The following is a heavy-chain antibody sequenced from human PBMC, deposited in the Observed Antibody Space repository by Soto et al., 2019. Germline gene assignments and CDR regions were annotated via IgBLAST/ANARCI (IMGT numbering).Heavy chain of an antibody. V-gene: IGHV1-3*01. CDR1: GYTFTRYT. CDR3: ARRPLEPRIYYYYGMDV. J-gene: IGHJ6*02. Sequence: ASVKVSCKASGYTFTRYTMNWVRQAPGQRLEWMGWINPDNGNTKSSQKFQDRVIITRDTSASTAYMDLSSLRSEDTAVYYCARRPLEPRIYYYYGMDVWGQGTTVTVSS. CDR2: INPDNGNT. D-gene: IGHD1-1*01.